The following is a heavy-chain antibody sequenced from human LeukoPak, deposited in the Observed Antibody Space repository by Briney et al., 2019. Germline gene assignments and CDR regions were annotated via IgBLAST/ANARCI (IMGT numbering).Heavy chain of an antibody. CDR2: IYYSGTT. CDR1: GDPISGYY. J-gene: IGHJ4*02. CDR3: ARVYSTGWYEDY. V-gene: IGHV4-59*08. Sequence: SETLSLTCTVSGDPISGYYWSWIRQPPGKGLEWIGYIYYSGTTSYNPSLKSRVSFSVDTSKNQFSLNLRSVTAADTAVYYCARVYSTGWYEDYWGQGTLVTVSS. D-gene: IGHD6-19*01.